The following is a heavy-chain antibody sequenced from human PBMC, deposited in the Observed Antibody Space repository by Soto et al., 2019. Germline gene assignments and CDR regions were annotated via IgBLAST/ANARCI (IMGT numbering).Heavy chain of an antibody. J-gene: IGHJ4*02. D-gene: IGHD5-12*01. CDR2: ISGSGGST. CDR1: GFTFSSYA. CDR3: AKAIGGRPGSGYEAGYFDY. Sequence: GGSLRLSCAASGFTFSSYAMSWVRQAPGKGLEWVSAISGSGGSTYYADSVKGRFTISRDNSKNTLYLQMNSLRAEDTAVYYCAKAIGGRPGSGYEAGYFDYWGQGTLVTVSS. V-gene: IGHV3-23*01.